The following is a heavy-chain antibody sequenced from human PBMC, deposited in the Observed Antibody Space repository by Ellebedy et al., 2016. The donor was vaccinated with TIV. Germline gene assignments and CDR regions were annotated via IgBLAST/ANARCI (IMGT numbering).Heavy chain of an antibody. V-gene: IGHV3-23*01. CDR3: AKGRGGGSDSSAPRYYFDY. CDR1: GFSFNSYA. Sequence: GESLKISCAASGFSFNSYALSWVRQAPGKGLEWVSTISNTGSRTDYADSVEGRLSISRDNSKRTLFLQMNSLRAEDTAVYYCAKGRGGGSDSSAPRYYFDYWGLGTLVTVSS. CDR2: ISNTGSRT. J-gene: IGHJ4*02. D-gene: IGHD3-22*01.